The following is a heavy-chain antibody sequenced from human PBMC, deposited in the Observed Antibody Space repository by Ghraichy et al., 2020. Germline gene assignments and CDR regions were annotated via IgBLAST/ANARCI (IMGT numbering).Heavy chain of an antibody. CDR2: IYTSGST. Sequence: SETLSLTCTVSGGSISSYYWSWIRQPAGKGLEWIGRIYTSGSTNYNPSLKSRVTMSVDTSKNQFSLKLSSVTAADTAVYYCAREWVECSGGSCYLDAFDIWGQGTMVTVSS. J-gene: IGHJ3*02. V-gene: IGHV4-4*07. D-gene: IGHD2-15*01. CDR1: GGSISSYY. CDR3: AREWVECSGGSCYLDAFDI.